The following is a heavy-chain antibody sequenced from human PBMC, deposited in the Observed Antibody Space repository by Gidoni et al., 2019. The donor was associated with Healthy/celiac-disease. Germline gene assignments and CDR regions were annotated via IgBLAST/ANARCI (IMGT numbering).Heavy chain of an antibody. CDR1: GYTFTSYD. D-gene: IGHD4-4*01. Sequence: QVQLVQSAAELKKPGASVKVSCQASGYTFTSYDINWVRQSTGQGLEWMGWMNPNSGNTGYEQKFQGRVTMTRNTSISKAYMELSSLRSEDTAVYYGARVNTVTYYYYGRDVWGQGTTVTVSS. CDR2: MNPNSGNT. CDR3: ARVNTVTYYYYGRDV. V-gene: IGHV1-8*01. J-gene: IGHJ6*02.